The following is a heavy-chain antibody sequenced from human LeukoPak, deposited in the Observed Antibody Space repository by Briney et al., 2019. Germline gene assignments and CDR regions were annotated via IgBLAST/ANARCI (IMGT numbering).Heavy chain of an antibody. V-gene: IGHV4-59*01. D-gene: IGHD6-6*01. CDR3: VLYSSLSDY. CDR2: INYGGST. Sequence: SETLSLTCTVSGGSISSYYWRWIRPTPGKRLEWSGYINYGGSTKDNPSLKSQVTISLDTSKSQFSLKLSSVTAADTAMYYCVLYSSLSDYWGQGTLVTVSS. CDR1: GGSISSYY. J-gene: IGHJ4*02.